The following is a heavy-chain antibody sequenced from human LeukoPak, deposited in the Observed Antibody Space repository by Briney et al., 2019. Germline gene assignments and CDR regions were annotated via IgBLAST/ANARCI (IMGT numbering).Heavy chain of an antibody. J-gene: IGHJ4*02. Sequence: ETLSLTCAVYGGSFSGYYWSWIRQPPGKGLEWIGEINHSGSTNYNPSLKSRVTISVDTSKNQFSLKLSSVTAADTAVYYCNIAAAADYWGQGTLVTVSS. CDR1: GGSFSGYY. V-gene: IGHV4-34*01. CDR2: INHSGST. CDR3: NIAAAADY. D-gene: IGHD6-13*01.